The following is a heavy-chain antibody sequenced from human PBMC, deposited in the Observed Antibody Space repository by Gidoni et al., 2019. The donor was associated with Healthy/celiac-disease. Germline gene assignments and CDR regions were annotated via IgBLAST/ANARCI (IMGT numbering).Heavy chain of an antibody. Sequence: QVQLVESGGGLVKPGGSLRLSCAASGFTFSDYYMSWIRQAPGKGLEWVSYISSSSSYTNYADSVKGRFTISRDNAKNSLYLQMNSLRAEDTAVYYCARAWGRYSSGWPDDAFDIWGQGTMVTVSS. CDR2: ISSSSSYT. D-gene: IGHD6-19*01. CDR3: ARAWGRYSSGWPDDAFDI. CDR1: GFTFSDYY. V-gene: IGHV3-11*06. J-gene: IGHJ3*02.